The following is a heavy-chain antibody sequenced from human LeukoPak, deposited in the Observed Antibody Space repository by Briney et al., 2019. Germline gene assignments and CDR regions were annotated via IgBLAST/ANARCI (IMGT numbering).Heavy chain of an antibody. J-gene: IGHJ4*02. CDR2: INHSGST. V-gene: IGHV4-34*09. CDR1: GGSFSGYYSFSGSY. Sequence: SETLSLTCAVYGGSFSGYYSFSGSYWRWIRQPPGKGLEWIGEINHSGSTNYNPSLKSRVTISVDTSKNQFSLKLSSVTAADTAVYYCARGVVPAAQNYYFDYWGQGTLVTVSS. CDR3: ARGVVPAAQNYYFDY. D-gene: IGHD2-2*01.